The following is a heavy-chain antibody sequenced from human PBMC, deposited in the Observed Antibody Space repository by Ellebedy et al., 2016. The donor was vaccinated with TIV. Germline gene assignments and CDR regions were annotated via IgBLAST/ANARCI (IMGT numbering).Heavy chain of an antibody. CDR2: IGWNSGNI. V-gene: IGHV3-9*01. Sequence: GGSLRLXCAASGFTFAEYNMHWVRQVPGKGLEWVSSIGWNSGNIVYADSVKGRFTISRDNAGNSLYLQMNSLRAEDTAVYYCARESYDLLPTFFDLWGQGTLVSVSS. CDR1: GFTFAEYN. J-gene: IGHJ4*02. D-gene: IGHD3/OR15-3a*01. CDR3: ARESYDLLPTFFDL.